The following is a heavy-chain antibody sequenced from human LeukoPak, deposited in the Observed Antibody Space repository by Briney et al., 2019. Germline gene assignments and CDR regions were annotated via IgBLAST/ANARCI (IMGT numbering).Heavy chain of an antibody. CDR1: GFIFSSYA. CDR2: ISRNGDSK. Sequence: GGSLRLSCSASGFIFSSYAIHWVRQAPGKGLEYVSTISRNGDSKYYSNSVKGRFTISRDNSKNTLYLQMGSLRVEDMAVYYCARGGISVAGTADYWGQGTLVTVSS. D-gene: IGHD6-19*01. CDR3: ARGGISVAGTADY. V-gene: IGHV3-64*01. J-gene: IGHJ4*02.